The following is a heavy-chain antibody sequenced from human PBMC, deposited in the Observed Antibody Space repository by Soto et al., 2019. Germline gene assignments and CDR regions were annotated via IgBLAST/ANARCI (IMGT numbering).Heavy chain of an antibody. CDR3: AKDLPSDIVVGY. CDR1: GFTFSSYS. D-gene: IGHD2-15*01. Sequence: PGGSLRLSCAASGFTFSSYSMNWVRQAPGKGLEWVSSISSSSNIYYADSVKGRFTISRDNSKNTLYLQMNSLRAEDTAVYYCAKDLPSDIVVGYWGQGTLVTVSS. J-gene: IGHJ4*02. V-gene: IGHV3-21*04. CDR2: ISSSSNI.